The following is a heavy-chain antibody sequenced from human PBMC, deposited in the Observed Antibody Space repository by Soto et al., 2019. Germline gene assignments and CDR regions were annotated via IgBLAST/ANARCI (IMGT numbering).Heavy chain of an antibody. CDR2: IYYSGST. CDR1: GGSISSGDYY. V-gene: IGHV4-30-4*02. D-gene: IGHD6-25*01. Sequence: PSETLSLTCSVSGGSISSGDYYWSWIRQPPGKGLEWIGYIYYSGSTYYNPSLKSRVTLSVDTSKNQFSLKLSSVTAADTAVYYCARGIAALDYWGQGTLVTVSS. CDR3: ARGIAALDY. J-gene: IGHJ4*02.